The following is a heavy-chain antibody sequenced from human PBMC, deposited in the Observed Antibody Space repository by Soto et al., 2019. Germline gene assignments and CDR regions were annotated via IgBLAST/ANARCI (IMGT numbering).Heavy chain of an antibody. Sequence: QVQLVQSGAEVKKPGSSVKVSCKASGGTFSSYTISWVRQAPGQGLEWMGRIIPILGIANYAQKFQGRVTITADKSTSTAYMELSSLRSEDTAVYYCARAGGRAGTVHYYYYGMDVWGQGTTVTVSS. CDR1: GGTFSSYT. CDR2: IIPILGIA. CDR3: ARAGGRAGTVHYYYYGMDV. D-gene: IGHD6-13*01. J-gene: IGHJ6*02. V-gene: IGHV1-69*02.